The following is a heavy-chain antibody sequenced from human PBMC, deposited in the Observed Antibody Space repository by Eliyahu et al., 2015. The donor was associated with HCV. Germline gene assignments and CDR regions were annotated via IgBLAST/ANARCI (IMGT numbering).Heavy chain of an antibody. CDR2: INHSGGT. J-gene: IGHJ5*02. Sequence: QVQLQQWGAGLLKPSETLSXTCAVYGGSFSVYYWCWIRQPPGKGLEWIGEINHSGGTNYNPSLKSRVTISADTSKNQFSLKLNSVTAADTAVYYCARGSNGGDVVVVAATVFDHWGQGTLVTVSS. CDR3: ARGSNGGDVVVVAATVFDH. D-gene: IGHD2-15*01. CDR1: GGSFSVYY. V-gene: IGHV4-34*01.